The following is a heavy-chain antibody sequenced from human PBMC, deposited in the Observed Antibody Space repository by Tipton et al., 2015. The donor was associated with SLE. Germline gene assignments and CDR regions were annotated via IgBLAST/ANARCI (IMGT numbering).Heavy chain of an antibody. V-gene: IGHV3-30*04. D-gene: IGHD2-2*01. CDR3: ARDGKVVPAASYYYYMDV. CDR1: GFTFSSHA. CDR2: LSYDGTNS. J-gene: IGHJ6*03. Sequence: SLRLSSVASGFTFSSHAMHWVRQAPGKGLEWVSVLSYDGTNSFYGDSVEGRFTVSRDDSKNTVFLQMNSLRPEDTAVYYCARDGKVVPAASYYYYMDVWGKGTTVIVSS.